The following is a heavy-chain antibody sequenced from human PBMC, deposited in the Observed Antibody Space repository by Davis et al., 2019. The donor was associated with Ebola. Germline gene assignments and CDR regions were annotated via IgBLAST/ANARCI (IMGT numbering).Heavy chain of an antibody. CDR1: GFTFSGSA. J-gene: IGHJ6*02. V-gene: IGHV3-73*01. Sequence: GESLKISCAASGFTFSGSAMHWVRQASGKGLEWVGRIRSKANSYATAYAASVKGKFTISRDDSKNTAYLQMNSLRAEDTALYYCAKDLRSTSYYYYGMDVWGQGTTVTVSS. CDR3: AKDLRSTSYYYYGMDV. CDR2: IRSKANSYAT. D-gene: IGHD2-2*01.